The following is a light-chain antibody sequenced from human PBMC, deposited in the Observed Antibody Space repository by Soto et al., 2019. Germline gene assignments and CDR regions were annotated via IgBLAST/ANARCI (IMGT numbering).Light chain of an antibody. CDR2: DAF. CDR1: QSVSSY. V-gene: IGKV3-11*01. J-gene: IGKJ1*01. CDR3: QQRSTWPWT. Sequence: EIVLTQSPATLSLSPGEKATLSCRASQSVSSYVVWYQQKPGQAPRLLVYDAFSRSPGIPPRFSGSGSGKDFTLTISSLEPEDFAVYYCQQRSTWPWTFGQGTKVEL.